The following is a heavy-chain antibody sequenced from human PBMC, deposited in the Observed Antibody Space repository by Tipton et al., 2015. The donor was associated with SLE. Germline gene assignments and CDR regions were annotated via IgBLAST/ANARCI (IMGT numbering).Heavy chain of an antibody. V-gene: IGHV4-30-2*05. CDR2: VYQTART. D-gene: IGHD4-17*01. CDR3: ARDRRGGYGDSRGGAFDI. Sequence: TLSLTCGVSGGSVSSGDYSWSWIRQPPGKGLEWIGNVYQTARTYYNPSLKSRVTISVDTSKNQFSLKLSSVTAADTAVYYCARDRRGGYGDSRGGAFDIWGQGTLVTVSS. CDR1: GGSVSSGDYS. J-gene: IGHJ4*02.